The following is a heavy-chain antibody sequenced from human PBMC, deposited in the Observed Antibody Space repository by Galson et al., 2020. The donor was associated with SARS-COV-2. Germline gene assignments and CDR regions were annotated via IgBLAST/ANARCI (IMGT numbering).Heavy chain of an antibody. J-gene: IGHJ6*02. CDR3: ARDLGGYYGMDV. D-gene: IGHD3-16*01. CDR1: GFTFSSYA. Sequence: GESLKISCAASGFTFSSYAMHWVRQAPGKGLEWVAVISYDGSNKYYADSVKGRFTISRDNSKNTLYLQMNSLRAEDTAVYYCARDLGGYYGMDVWGQGTTVTVSS. CDR2: ISYDGSNK. V-gene: IGHV3-30*04.